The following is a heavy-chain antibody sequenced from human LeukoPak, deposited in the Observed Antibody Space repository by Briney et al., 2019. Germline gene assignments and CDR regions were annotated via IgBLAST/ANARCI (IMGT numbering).Heavy chain of an antibody. D-gene: IGHD6-13*01. V-gene: IGHV4-4*02. J-gene: IGHJ6*02. CDR2: IYHSGST. Sequence: GSLRLSCAASGFIFSDHYMDWVRQAPGKGLEWIGEIYHSGSTNYNPSLKSRVTISVDKSKNQFSLKLSSVTAADTAVYYCSSWPEYYYYGMDVWGQGTTVTVSS. CDR3: SSWPEYYYYGMDV. CDR1: GFIFSDHY.